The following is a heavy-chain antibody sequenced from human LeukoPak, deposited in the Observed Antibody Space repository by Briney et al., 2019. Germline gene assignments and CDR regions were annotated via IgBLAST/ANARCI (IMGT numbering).Heavy chain of an antibody. CDR3: ARDRQFRLHDP. CDR1: GFTFSDYY. Sequence: GGSLRLSCTASGFTFSDYYMSWICQAPGKGLEWLSYISTSGDSVSYADSVKGRFTISRDNAKKSVYLQIVSLRTEDTAMYYCARDRQFRLHDPWGQGILVTVSS. D-gene: IGHD3-16*01. V-gene: IGHV3-11*01. J-gene: IGHJ5*02. CDR2: ISTSGDSV.